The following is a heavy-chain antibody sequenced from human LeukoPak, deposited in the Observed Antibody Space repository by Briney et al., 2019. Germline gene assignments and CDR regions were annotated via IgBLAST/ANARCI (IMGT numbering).Heavy chain of an antibody. CDR3: ARLRRNSDSGGYSYYYDY. Sequence: PGGTLCLSCAVSGVTFVGYSFNWVRQAPGKGLKWVSAINTVGSDIYYADSVKGRFTISRDNAENSVYLQMNSLRVEDTAVYYCARLRRNSDSGGYSYYYDYWGQGTLVTVSS. CDR1: GVTFVGYS. J-gene: IGHJ4*02. CDR2: INTVGSDI. V-gene: IGHV3-21*01. D-gene: IGHD3-22*01.